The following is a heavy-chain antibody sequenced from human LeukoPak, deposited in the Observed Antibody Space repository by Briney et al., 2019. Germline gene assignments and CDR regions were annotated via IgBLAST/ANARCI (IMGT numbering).Heavy chain of an antibody. Sequence: SETLSLTCTVSGGSFSSYYWSWIRQPPGKGLEWIGYIYYSGSTTYNPSLKSRVTLSVDTSKNQFSLRLSSVTAADTAVYYCARQVGGYTYHDFYYWGQGTLVTVSS. CDR3: ARQVGGYTYHDFYY. D-gene: IGHD5-18*01. CDR1: GGSFSSYY. CDR2: IYYSGST. V-gene: IGHV4-59*08. J-gene: IGHJ4*02.